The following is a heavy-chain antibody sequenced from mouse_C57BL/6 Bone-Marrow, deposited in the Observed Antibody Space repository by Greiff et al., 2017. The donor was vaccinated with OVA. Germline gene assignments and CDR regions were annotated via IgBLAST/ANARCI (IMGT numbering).Heavy chain of an antibody. V-gene: IGHV2-9-1*01. Sequence: VKLVESGPGLVAPSQSLSITCTVSGFSLTSYAISWVRQPPGKGLEWLGVIWTGGGTNYNSALKSRLSISKDNSKSQVFLKMNSLQTDDTARYYCARKRIVPRYWYFDVWGTGTTVTVSS. CDR2: IWTGGGT. D-gene: IGHD2-5*01. J-gene: IGHJ1*03. CDR1: GFSLTSYA. CDR3: ARKRIVPRYWYFDV.